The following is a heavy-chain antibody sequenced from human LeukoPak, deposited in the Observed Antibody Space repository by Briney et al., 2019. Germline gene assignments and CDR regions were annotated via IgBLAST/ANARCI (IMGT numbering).Heavy chain of an antibody. CDR2: ISGSGGST. CDR3: AKPSITIFGVVILYFDY. D-gene: IGHD3-3*01. J-gene: IGHJ4*02. V-gene: IGHV3-23*01. Sequence: PGGSLRLSCAASGFTFSSYAMSWVRQAPGKGLECVSAISGSGGSTYYADSVKGRFTISRDNSKNTLYLQIISLRAEDTAVYYCAKPSITIFGVVILYFDYWGQGTLVTVSS. CDR1: GFTFSSYA.